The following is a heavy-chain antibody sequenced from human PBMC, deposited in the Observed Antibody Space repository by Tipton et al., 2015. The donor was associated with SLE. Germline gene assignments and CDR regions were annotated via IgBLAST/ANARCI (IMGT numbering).Heavy chain of an antibody. CDR2: IYYSGST. J-gene: IGHJ3*02. CDR1: GGSISSHY. Sequence: TLSLTCTVSGGSISSHYWSWIRQPPGKGLEWIGYIYYSGSTNYNPSLKSRVTISVDTSKNQFSLKLSSVTAADTAVYYCARGPGVIAPTEAFDIWGQGTMVTVSS. CDR3: ARGPGVIAPTEAFDI. V-gene: IGHV4-59*08. D-gene: IGHD2-21*01.